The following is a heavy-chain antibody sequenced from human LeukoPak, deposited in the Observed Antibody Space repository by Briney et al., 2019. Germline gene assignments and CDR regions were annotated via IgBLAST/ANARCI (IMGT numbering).Heavy chain of an antibody. CDR2: IYYSGST. V-gene: IGHV4-59*01. J-gene: IGHJ4*02. CDR1: GGSISSYY. D-gene: IGHD5-12*01. CDR3: ARVSGYDWESFYDY. Sequence: PSETLSLTCTVSGGSISSYYWSWLRQPPGKGLEWLGYIYYSGSTNYNPSLKSRVTISVDTSKNQSSLKLSSVTAADTAVYYCARVSGYDWESFYDYWGQGTLVTVSS.